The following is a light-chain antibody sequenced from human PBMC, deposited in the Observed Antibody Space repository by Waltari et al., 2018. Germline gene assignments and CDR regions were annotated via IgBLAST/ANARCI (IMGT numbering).Light chain of an antibody. Sequence: ELTQPPSVSVSPGQTVSITCSGLEFTYKYASWYQHKPGLSPLTLIYQDTKRPSRTLERVPGSNPGNTPTLTISGANPLDEADYYCQSWDCSTVVFGGGTKLIVL. CDR2: QDT. CDR3: QSWDCSTVV. CDR1: EFTYKY. V-gene: IGLV3-1*01. J-gene: IGLJ2*01.